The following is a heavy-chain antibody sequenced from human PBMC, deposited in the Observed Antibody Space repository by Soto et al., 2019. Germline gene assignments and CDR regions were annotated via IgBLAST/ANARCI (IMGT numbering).Heavy chain of an antibody. J-gene: IGHJ4*02. CDR1: GFTFSSYG. D-gene: IGHD2-8*02. CDR3: AKDSPYWRY. CDR2: ISYDGSNK. V-gene: IGHV3-30*18. Sequence: QVQLVESGGGVVQPGRSLRLSCAASGFTFSSYGMHWVRQAPGKGLEWVAVISYDGSNKYYAYSVKGRFTISRDNSKNSLYLQMNSLRAEDTAVYYCAKDSPYWRYWGQGTLVTVSS.